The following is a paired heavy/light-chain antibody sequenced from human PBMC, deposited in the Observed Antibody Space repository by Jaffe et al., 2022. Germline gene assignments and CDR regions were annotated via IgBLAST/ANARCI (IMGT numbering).Light chain of an antibody. V-gene: IGLV7-46*01. J-gene: IGLJ7*01. CDR3: LLSYSGARPV. Sequence: QAVVTQEPSLTVSPGGTVTLTCGSSTGAVTSGHYPYWFQQKPGQAPRTLIYDTSNKHSWTPARFSGSLLGGKAALTLSGAQPEDEAEYYCLLSYSGARPVFGGGTQLTVL. CDR2: DTS. CDR1: TGAVTSGHY.
Heavy chain of an antibody. CDR3: ATVPIKWFDYDYIWGTSIAPFDY. D-gene: IGHD3-16*01. CDR1: GFTFSDYY. Sequence: QVQLVESGGGLVKPGGSLRLSCAASGFTFSDYYMSWIRQAPGKGLEWVSYISSSGSTIYYADSVKGRFTISRDNAKNSLYLQMNSLRAEDTAVYYCATVPIKWFDYDYIWGTSIAPFDYWGQGTLVTVSS. J-gene: IGHJ4*02. CDR2: ISSSGSTI. V-gene: IGHV3-11*01.